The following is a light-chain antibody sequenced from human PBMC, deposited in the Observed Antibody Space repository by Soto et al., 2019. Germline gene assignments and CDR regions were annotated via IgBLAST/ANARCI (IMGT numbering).Light chain of an antibody. Sequence: QSALTQPASVSGSPGQSITISCTGTSIDVGSYNLVSWYQQHPGKAPKLMIYEGSKRPSGVSNRFSGSKSGNTASLTISGIQAEDEADYYCCSYAGRSLYVFGTGTKLTVL. CDR3: CSYAGRSLYV. CDR2: EGS. J-gene: IGLJ1*01. V-gene: IGLV2-23*01. CDR1: SIDVGSYNL.